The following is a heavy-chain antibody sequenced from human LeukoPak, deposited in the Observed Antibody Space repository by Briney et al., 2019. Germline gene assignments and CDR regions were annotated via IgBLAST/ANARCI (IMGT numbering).Heavy chain of an antibody. J-gene: IGHJ2*01. CDR3: ARPYGGNSGYFDL. CDR2: IYYSGST. CDR1: GGSISSSSYY. V-gene: IGHV4-61*01. D-gene: IGHD4-23*01. Sequence: PSETLSLTCTVSGGSISSSSYYWSWIRQPPGKGLEWIGYIYYSGSTNYNPSLKSRVTISVDTSKNQFSLKLSSVTAADTAVYYCARPYGGNSGYFDLWGRGTLVTVSS.